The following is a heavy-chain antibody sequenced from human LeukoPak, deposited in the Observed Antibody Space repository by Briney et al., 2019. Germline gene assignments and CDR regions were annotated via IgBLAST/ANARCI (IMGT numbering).Heavy chain of an antibody. CDR1: GLTFNNYW. Sequence: GRSLRLSCVASGLTFNNYWMTWVRQPPGKGLEWVANLNQWGNDKHYADCVRGRFTISRDNARDALYLQMNSLRTEDTGLYYCSRDLGSGRPHDVWGLGTLVTVSS. CDR3: SRDLGSGRPHDV. D-gene: IGHD3-3*01. J-gene: IGHJ1*01. CDR2: LNQWGNDK. V-gene: IGHV3-7*01.